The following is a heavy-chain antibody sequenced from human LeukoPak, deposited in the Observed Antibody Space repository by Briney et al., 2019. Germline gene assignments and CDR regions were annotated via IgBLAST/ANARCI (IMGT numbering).Heavy chain of an antibody. D-gene: IGHD3-16*01. J-gene: IGHJ4*02. CDR2: ISAYNGNT. V-gene: IGHV1-18*01. Sequence: ASVKVSCKASGYTFTRYAMNWVRQAPGQGLEWMGWISAYNGNTNYAQKLQGRVTMTTDTSTSTAYMELRSLRSDDTAVYYCARRLGWFEDYWGQGTLVTVSS. CDR1: GYTFTRYA. CDR3: ARRLGWFEDY.